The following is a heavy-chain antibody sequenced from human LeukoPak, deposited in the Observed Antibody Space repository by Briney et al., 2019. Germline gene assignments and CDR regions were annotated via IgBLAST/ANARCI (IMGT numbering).Heavy chain of an antibody. Sequence: SQTLSLTCAISGDSVSSNSGAWNWIRQSPSRGLEWLGRTYYRSKWYNGYAVSVKSRITINPDTSKNQFSLHLNSVTPEDTAVYYCAGGPGPLLHWGQGILVTVSS. CDR3: AGGPGPLLH. J-gene: IGHJ4*02. V-gene: IGHV6-1*01. CDR2: TYYRSKWYN. CDR1: GDSVSSNSGA.